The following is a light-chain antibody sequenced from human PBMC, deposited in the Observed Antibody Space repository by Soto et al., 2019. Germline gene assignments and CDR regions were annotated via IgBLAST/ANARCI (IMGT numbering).Light chain of an antibody. V-gene: IGKV1-5*03. J-gene: IGKJ4*01. Sequence: DIQMTQSPSTLSASAGDRVTVTCRASQSISIWLAWYQQKPGKAPKLLIYKASSLESGVPSRFSGSGSGTEFTLTISSLQPDDFATYYCQQCSSYPTFGGGTKVEIK. CDR2: KAS. CDR1: QSISIW. CDR3: QQCSSYPT.